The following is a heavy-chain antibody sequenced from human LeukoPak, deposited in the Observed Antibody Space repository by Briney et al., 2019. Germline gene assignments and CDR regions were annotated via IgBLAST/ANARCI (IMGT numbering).Heavy chain of an antibody. CDR1: GFTFSFYS. V-gene: IGHV3-48*02. D-gene: IGHD5-18*01. CDR2: ISSSDNTI. J-gene: IGHJ4*02. CDR3: ARVHRGYSYGRLDY. Sequence: GRSLRLSCAASGFTFSFYSMNWVSQDPGKGLEWVSYISSSDNTIHYADSVKGRFTISRDNAKNSLYLEMNSLRDEDTAVYYCARVHRGYSYGRLDYWGQGTLVTVSS.